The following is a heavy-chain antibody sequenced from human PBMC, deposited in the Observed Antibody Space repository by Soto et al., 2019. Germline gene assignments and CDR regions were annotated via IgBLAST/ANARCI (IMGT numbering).Heavy chain of an antibody. Sequence: QVQLQESGPRLVKPSQTLSLTCSVSGASIRSGRYYWSWIRPSPGRGLEWIGYIYYTGTTHYNPAVKRRVTILLDNSKDQFSLTLTSVTAADTAIYYCATVLHDYGTNWVDSWGQGTQVTVSS. J-gene: IGHJ5*01. V-gene: IGHV4-30-4*01. CDR1: GASIRSGRYY. CDR2: IYYTGTT. D-gene: IGHD3-16*01. CDR3: ATVLHDYGTNWVDS.